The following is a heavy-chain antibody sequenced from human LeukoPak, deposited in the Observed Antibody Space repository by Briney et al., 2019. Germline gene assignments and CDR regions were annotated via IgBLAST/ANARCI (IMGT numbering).Heavy chain of an antibody. CDR3: ARAPTYYYDSSGYYYHYFDY. D-gene: IGHD3-22*01. J-gene: IGHJ4*02. Sequence: GGSLRLSCAASGFSFSDYYMGWIRQAPGKGLECVSHISSSGSTIYYADSVKGRFTISRDNAKNSLYLQMNSLRAEDTAVYYCARAPTYYYDSSGYYYHYFDYWGQGTLVTVSS. V-gene: IGHV3-11*04. CDR1: GFSFSDYY. CDR2: ISSSGSTI.